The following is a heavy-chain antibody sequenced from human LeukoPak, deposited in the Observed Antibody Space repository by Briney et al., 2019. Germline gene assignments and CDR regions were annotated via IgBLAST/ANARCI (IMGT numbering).Heavy chain of an antibody. Sequence: ASVKVSCKASGYTFTSYGISWVRQAPGQGLEWMGWISAYNGNTNYAQKLQGRVTMTTDTSTSTAYMELRSLRSDDTAVYYCAREVPPSAPEWLHLYYFDYWGQGTLVTVSS. CDR2: ISAYNGNT. J-gene: IGHJ4*02. V-gene: IGHV1-18*01. CDR1: GYTFTSYG. CDR3: AREVPPSAPEWLHLYYFDY. D-gene: IGHD5-24*01.